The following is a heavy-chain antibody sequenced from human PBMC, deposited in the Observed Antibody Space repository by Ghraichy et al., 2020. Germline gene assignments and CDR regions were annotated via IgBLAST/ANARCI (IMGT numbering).Heavy chain of an antibody. CDR2: ISSSSSTI. D-gene: IGHD3-10*01. V-gene: IGHV3-48*02. Sequence: GGSLRLSCAASGFTFSTYNMNWVRQAPGKGLEWLSSISSSSSTISYADSVKGRFTISRDNAKNSLYLQMNNLRDEDTAVYYCARKDYFNSGTYYIPFFDYWGQGTLGTVSS. J-gene: IGHJ4*02. CDR3: ARKDYFNSGTYYIPFFDY. CDR1: GFTFSTYN.